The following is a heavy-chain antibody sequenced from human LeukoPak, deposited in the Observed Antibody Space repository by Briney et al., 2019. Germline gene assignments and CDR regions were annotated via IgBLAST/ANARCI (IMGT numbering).Heavy chain of an antibody. CDR2: ISYDGSNK. J-gene: IGHJ4*02. D-gene: IGHD3-16*01. CDR1: GFTFSHDW. CDR3: ARDRGSHPDAFGDY. V-gene: IGHV3-30-3*01. Sequence: GGSLRLSCAASGFTFSHDWMSWVRQAPGKGLEWVAVISYDGSNKYYADSVKGRFTISRDNSKNTLYLQMNSLRAEDTAVYYCARDRGSHPDAFGDYWGQGTLVTVSS.